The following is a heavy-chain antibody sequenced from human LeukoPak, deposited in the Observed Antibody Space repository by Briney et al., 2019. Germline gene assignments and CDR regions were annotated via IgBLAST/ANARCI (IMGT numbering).Heavy chain of an antibody. V-gene: IGHV4-34*01. CDR1: GGSFSGYY. J-gene: IGHJ4*02. CDR3: ARGAIDVDIVAMIRLGLDY. Sequence: SETLSLTCAVYGGSFSGYYWSWIRQPPGKGLEWIGEINHSGSTKYNPSLKSRVTISVDTSKNQFSLKLSSVTAADTAVYYCARGAIDVDIVAMIRLGLDYWGQGTLVTVSS. CDR2: INHSGST. D-gene: IGHD5-12*01.